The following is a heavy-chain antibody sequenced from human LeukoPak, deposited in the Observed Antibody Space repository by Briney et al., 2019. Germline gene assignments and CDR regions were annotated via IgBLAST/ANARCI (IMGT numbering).Heavy chain of an antibody. D-gene: IGHD2-15*01. Sequence: GGSLRLSRAASGFTFSSYAMSWVRQAPGKGLEWVSAISGSGGSTYYADSVKGRFTISRDNSKNTLYLQMNSLRAEDTAVYYCAKDTDIVVVVADYWGQGTLVTVSS. CDR2: ISGSGGST. CDR3: AKDTDIVVVVADY. CDR1: GFTFSSYA. J-gene: IGHJ4*02. V-gene: IGHV3-23*01.